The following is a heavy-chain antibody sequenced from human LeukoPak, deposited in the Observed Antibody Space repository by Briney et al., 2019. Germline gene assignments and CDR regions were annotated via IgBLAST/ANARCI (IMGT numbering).Heavy chain of an antibody. CDR1: GGFIRTYN. CDR3: ARDLEYSYGFDLDH. J-gene: IGHJ5*02. D-gene: IGHD5-18*01. V-gene: IGHV4-4*07. CDR2: NNVAGNS. Sequence: SETLSLNCTVSGGFIRTYNWIWIGQPAGKGLEWVGRNNVAGNSYYNPSLKSRVSISVDRPNNRFSLELTSVTAADTAVYYCARDLEYSYGFDLDHWRQGTLVTVSS.